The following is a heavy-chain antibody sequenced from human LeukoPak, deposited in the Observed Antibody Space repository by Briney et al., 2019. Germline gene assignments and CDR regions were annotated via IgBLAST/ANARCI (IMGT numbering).Heavy chain of an antibody. D-gene: IGHD6-19*01. J-gene: IGHJ6*02. CDR1: GFTFSSYG. V-gene: IGHV3-33*01. Sequence: PSGGSLRLSCAASGFTFSSYGMHWVRQALGKRLEWVAVIWYDGSNKYYADSVKGRFTISRDNSKNTLYLQMNSLRAEDTAVYYCARDNKGSSGWYVLRLPNYGMDVWGQGTTVTVSS. CDR2: IWYDGSNK. CDR3: ARDNKGSSGWYVLRLPNYGMDV.